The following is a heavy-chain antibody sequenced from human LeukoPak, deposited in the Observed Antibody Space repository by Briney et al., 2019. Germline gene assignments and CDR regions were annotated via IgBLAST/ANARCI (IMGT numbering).Heavy chain of an antibody. CDR3: ARDATYSSSWYRHMDV. D-gene: IGHD6-13*01. CDR1: GFTFSSYS. V-gene: IGHV3-21*01. CDR2: ISSSSSYI. J-gene: IGHJ6*03. Sequence: GGSLRLSCAASGFTFSSYSMNWVRQAPGKGLEWVSSISSSSSYIYYADSVKGRFTISRDNAKNSLYLQMNSLRAEDTAVYYCARDATYSSSWYRHMDVWGKGTTVTVSS.